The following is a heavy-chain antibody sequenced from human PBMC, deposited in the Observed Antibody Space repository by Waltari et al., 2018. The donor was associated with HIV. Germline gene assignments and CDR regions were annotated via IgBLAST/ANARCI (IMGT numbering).Heavy chain of an antibody. CDR1: GYIFTKYG. CDR2: INPANGNT. D-gene: IGHD3-10*01. J-gene: IGHJ3*02. Sequence: QVQLVQSGAEVKKPGASVKVSCKASGYIFTKYGIHWVRQAPGQRLEWMGWINPANGNTKYSQKFQGRVTISRDTSANIAYMEVSSLRSEDTAVVFCARDPPYHLDSGSYHDTFDIWGRGTLITVSS. CDR3: ARDPPYHLDSGSYHDTFDI. V-gene: IGHV1-3*01.